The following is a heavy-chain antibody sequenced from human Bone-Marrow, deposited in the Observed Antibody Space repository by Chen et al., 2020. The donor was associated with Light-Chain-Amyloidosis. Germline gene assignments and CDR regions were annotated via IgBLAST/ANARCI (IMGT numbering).Heavy chain of an antibody. CDR2: IYPDDSDA. D-gene: IGHD5-12*01. CDR1: GYTFPNYW. J-gene: IGHJ4*02. V-gene: IGHV5-51*01. CDR3: ARRRDGYNFDY. Sequence: EVQLEQSGPEVTKPGESLKISCTGSGYTFPNYWIGWVRQMPGKGLEWMGVIYPDDSDARYSPSFEGQVTISADKSITTAYLQWRSLKASDTAMYYCARRRDGYNFDYWGQGTLVTVSS.